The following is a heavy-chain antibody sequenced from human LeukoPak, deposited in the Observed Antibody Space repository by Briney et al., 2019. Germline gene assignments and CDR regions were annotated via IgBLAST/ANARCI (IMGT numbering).Heavy chain of an antibody. J-gene: IGHJ4*02. D-gene: IGHD3-9*01. Sequence: ASVTVSCKASGYTFIVCNMHWVRHAHGKGLEWMGWINPNSGDTNYAQECQGRVTMTRDTSIRTVYMELSRLRSDDTAVYYCARHFNLKGFDSWGQGTLITVSS. CDR3: ARHFNLKGFDS. V-gene: IGHV1-2*02. CDR2: INPNSGDT. CDR1: GYTFIVCN.